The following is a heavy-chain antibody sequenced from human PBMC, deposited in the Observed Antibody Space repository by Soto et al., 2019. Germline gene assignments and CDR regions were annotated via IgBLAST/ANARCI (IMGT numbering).Heavy chain of an antibody. CDR2: MNPNSGNT. CDR3: ARMNYFDSSGFTNWFDP. CDR1: GYTFTSYD. V-gene: IGHV1-8*01. Sequence: QVQLVQSGAEVKKPGASVKVSCKASGYTFTSYDINWVRQATGQGLEWMGWMNPNSGNTGYAQKFQGRVTMTRNTSISTGYMELSSLRSEDTAVYYCARMNYFDSSGFTNWFDPWGQGTLVTVSS. D-gene: IGHD3-22*01. J-gene: IGHJ5*02.